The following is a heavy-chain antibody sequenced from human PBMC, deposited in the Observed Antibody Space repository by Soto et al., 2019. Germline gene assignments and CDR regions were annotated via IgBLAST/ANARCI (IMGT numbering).Heavy chain of an antibody. D-gene: IGHD3-10*01. J-gene: IGHJ6*03. CDR3: VRTSRTNLIGSGNYFYHYDFIDV. V-gene: IGHV3-11*01. Sequence: GGSLRLSCAASGFSFSDYAMSWVRQAPRKGLEYVSYIRDHTATTYYAETVKRRYTISRCNAKRSLFLQMTSLRAEDNTLYYCVRTSRTNLIGSGNYFYHYDFIDVWRKGTRFTVAS. CDR1: GFSFSDYA. CDR2: IRDHTATT.